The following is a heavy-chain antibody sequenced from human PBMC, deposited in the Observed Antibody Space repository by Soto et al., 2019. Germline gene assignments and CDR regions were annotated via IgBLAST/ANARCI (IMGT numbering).Heavy chain of an antibody. Sequence: ASVKVSCKASGYTFTSYDINWVRQATGQGLEWMGWMNPNSGNTGYAQKFQGRVTMTRNTSISTAYMELSSLRSEDMAVYYCARDGDCSSTSCYAFDIWGQGTMVTVSS. J-gene: IGHJ3*02. V-gene: IGHV1-8*01. CDR1: GYTFTSYD. CDR2: MNPNSGNT. CDR3: ARDGDCSSTSCYAFDI. D-gene: IGHD2-2*01.